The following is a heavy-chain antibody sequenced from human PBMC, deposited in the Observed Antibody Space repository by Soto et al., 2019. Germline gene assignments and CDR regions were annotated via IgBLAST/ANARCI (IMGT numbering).Heavy chain of an antibody. CDR1: GFTFSSYS. Sequence: PGGSLRLSCAASGFTFSSYSMNWVRQAPGKGLEWVSSISSSSSYIYYADSVKGRFTISRDNAKNSLYLQMNSLRAEDTAVYYCARSLPPVVVVAATRNYYYYGMDVWGQGTTVTVSS. V-gene: IGHV3-21*01. CDR3: ARSLPPVVVVAATRNYYYYGMDV. J-gene: IGHJ6*02. CDR2: ISSSSSYI. D-gene: IGHD2-15*01.